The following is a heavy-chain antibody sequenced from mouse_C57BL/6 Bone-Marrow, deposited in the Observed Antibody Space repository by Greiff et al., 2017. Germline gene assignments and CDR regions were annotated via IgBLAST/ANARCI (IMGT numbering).Heavy chain of an antibody. CDR3: ARLESDGSSGDWYFDV. CDR2: IYPRDGST. Sequence: VQRVESGPELVKPGASVKLSCKASGYTFTSYDINWVKQRPGQGLEWIGLIYPRDGSTKYNEKFKGKATLTVDTSSSTAYMELHSLTSEDSAVYFCARLESDGSSGDWYFDVWGTGTTVTVSS. CDR1: GYTFTSYD. J-gene: IGHJ1*03. V-gene: IGHV1-85*01. D-gene: IGHD1-1*01.